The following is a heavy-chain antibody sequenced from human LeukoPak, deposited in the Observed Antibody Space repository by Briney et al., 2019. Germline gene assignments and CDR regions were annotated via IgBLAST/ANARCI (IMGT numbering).Heavy chain of an antibody. CDR3: ARSRSSDVVITY. J-gene: IGHJ4*02. CDR1: GYTFTSYD. V-gene: IGHV1-8*01. Sequence: GASVKVSCKASGYTFTSYDINWVRQATGQGLEWMGWMNPNSGNTGYAQKFQGRVTMTRNTSISTAYMELSSLRSEDTAVYYCARSRSSDVVITYWGQGTLVTVSS. CDR2: MNPNSGNT. D-gene: IGHD3-22*01.